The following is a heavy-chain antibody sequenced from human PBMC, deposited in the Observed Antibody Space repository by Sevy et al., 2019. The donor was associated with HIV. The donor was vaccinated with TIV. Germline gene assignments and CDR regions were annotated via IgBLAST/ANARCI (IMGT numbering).Heavy chain of an antibody. J-gene: IGHJ4*02. CDR2: IIPIFGTA. V-gene: IGHV1-69*13. CDR1: GGTFSSYA. CDR3: ARNPTYYYDSSGSDS. Sequence: ASVKVSCKASGGTFSSYAISWVRQAPGQGLEWMGGIIPIFGTANYAQKFQGRVTITADESTSTAYMELSSLRSEDTAVYYCARNPTYYYDSSGSDSWGQGTLVTVSS. D-gene: IGHD3-22*01.